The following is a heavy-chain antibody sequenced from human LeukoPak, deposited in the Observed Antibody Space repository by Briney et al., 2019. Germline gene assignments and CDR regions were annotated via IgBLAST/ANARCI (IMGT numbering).Heavy chain of an antibody. J-gene: IGHJ3*02. V-gene: IGHV4-61*08. CDR1: GGSISSADYY. Sequence: SETLSLTCTVSGGSISSADYYWSWIRQPPGKGLEWIGYIYYSGSTNYNPSLKSRVTISVDTSKNQFSLKLSSVTAADTAVYYCARDRLRPFAFDIWGQGTMVTVSS. CDR2: IYYSGST. CDR3: ARDRLRPFAFDI. D-gene: IGHD5-12*01.